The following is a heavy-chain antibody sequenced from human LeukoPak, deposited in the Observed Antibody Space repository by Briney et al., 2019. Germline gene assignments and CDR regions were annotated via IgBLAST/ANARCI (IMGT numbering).Heavy chain of an antibody. D-gene: IGHD3-10*01. J-gene: IGHJ6*03. V-gene: IGHV4-59*01. CDR2: IYYSGST. CDR1: GGSISSYY. Sequence: SETLSLTCTVSGGSISSYYWSWIRQPPGKGLEWIGYIYYSGSTNYNPSLKSRVTISVDTSKNQFSLKLSSVTAADTAVYYCARDRAYYYGSGPYYMDVWGKGTTVTVSS. CDR3: ARDRAYYYGSGPYYMDV.